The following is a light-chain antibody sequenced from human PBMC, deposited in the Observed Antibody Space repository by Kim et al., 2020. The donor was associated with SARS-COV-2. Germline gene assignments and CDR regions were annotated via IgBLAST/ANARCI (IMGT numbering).Light chain of an antibody. J-gene: IGKJ1*01. CDR3: QQYNNWLTWT. V-gene: IGKV3-15*01. Sequence: SAGERATLSCRASQSVSSNLAWYQHKPGQAPRLLIYGASTRATDIPARFSGSGSGTEFTLTISSLQSEDFAVYYCQQYNNWLTWTFGQGTKVDIK. CDR1: QSVSSN. CDR2: GAS.